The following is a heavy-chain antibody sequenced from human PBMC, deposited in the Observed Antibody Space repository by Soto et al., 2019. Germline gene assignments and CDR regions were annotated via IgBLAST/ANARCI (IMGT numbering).Heavy chain of an antibody. Sequence: GGSLRLSCAASGFTFSSYSMNWVRQAPGKGLEWVSSISSSSSYIYYADSVKGRFTISRDNAKNSLYLQMNSLRAEDTAVYYCARDQDEIVVVPATNDYWGQGTLVTVSS. J-gene: IGHJ4*02. V-gene: IGHV3-21*01. CDR2: ISSSSSYI. CDR1: GFTFSSYS. D-gene: IGHD2-2*01. CDR3: ARDQDEIVVVPATNDY.